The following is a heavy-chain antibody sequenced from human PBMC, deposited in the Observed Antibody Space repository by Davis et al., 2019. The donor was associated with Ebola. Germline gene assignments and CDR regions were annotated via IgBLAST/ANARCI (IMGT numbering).Heavy chain of an antibody. CDR1: GFTFSDYY. CDR2: ISGSITYT. Sequence: PGGSLRLSCEASGFTFSDYYMSWIRQGPGKGLEWVSYISGSITYTDYTESVKGRFTISRDNAKKSLYLQTNNLSTDDTAVYYCARHGDSSGWLGGDAFDVWGHGTMVTVSS. D-gene: IGHD6-19*01. CDR3: ARHGDSSGWLGGDAFDV. V-gene: IGHV3-11*06. J-gene: IGHJ3*01.